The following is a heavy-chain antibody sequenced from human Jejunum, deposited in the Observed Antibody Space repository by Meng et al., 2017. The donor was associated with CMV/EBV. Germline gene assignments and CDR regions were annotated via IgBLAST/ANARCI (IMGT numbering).Heavy chain of an antibody. J-gene: IGHJ4*02. CDR3: ARDRERNYYGSGSSI. CDR1: GYTFNNYG. CDR2: IFFGNNDNT. V-gene: IGHV1-18*01. Sequence: SGYTFNNYGITWVRQAPGEGLEWLGWIFFGNNDNTNYAQKFQGRVTMTTDTSTSTAYMELRSLRSDDTAVYYCARDRERNYYGSGSSIWGQGTLVTVSS. D-gene: IGHD3-10*01.